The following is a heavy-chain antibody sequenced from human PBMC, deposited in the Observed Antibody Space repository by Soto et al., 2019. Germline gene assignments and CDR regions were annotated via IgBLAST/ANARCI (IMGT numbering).Heavy chain of an antibody. J-gene: IGHJ6*02. CDR3: AKVGSMTYYYYYGMDV. V-gene: IGHV3-23*01. CDR2: ISGSGGST. D-gene: IGHD6-25*01. CDR1: GFTFSSYA. Sequence: GGSLRLSCAASGFTFSSYAMSWVRQAPGKGLEWVSAISGSGGSTYYADSVKGRFTISRDNSKNTLYLQMNSLRAEDTAVYYYAKVGSMTYYYYYGMDVWGQGTTVTVSS.